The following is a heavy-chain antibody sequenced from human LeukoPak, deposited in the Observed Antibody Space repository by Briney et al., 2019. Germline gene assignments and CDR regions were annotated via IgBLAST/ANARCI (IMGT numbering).Heavy chain of an antibody. CDR3: ARVPLYYYGSGSFRAFDI. CDR2: TYYSGST. Sequence: PSETLSLTCTVSGGSISSYYWSWIRQPPGKGLEWIGYTYYSGSTNYNPSLKSRVTISVDTSKNQFSLKLSSVTAADTAVYYCARVPLYYYGSGSFRAFDIWGQGTMVTVSS. V-gene: IGHV4-59*01. J-gene: IGHJ3*02. CDR1: GGSISSYY. D-gene: IGHD3-10*01.